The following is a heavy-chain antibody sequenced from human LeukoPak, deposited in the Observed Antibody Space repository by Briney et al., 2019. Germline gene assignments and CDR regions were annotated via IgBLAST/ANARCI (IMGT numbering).Heavy chain of an antibody. CDR1: GFTFSSYA. V-gene: IGHV3-23*01. J-gene: IGHJ6*02. CDR2: ISGSGGST. Sequence: PGGSLRLSCAASGFTFSSYAMSWVRQAPGKGLEWVSAISGSGGSTYYADSVKGRFTISRDNSKNTLYLQMNSLRAGDTAVYYCAEGDLGIVEELAFIPYYYYGMDVWGQGTTVTVSS. D-gene: IGHD2-2*03. CDR3: AEGDLGIVEELAFIPYYYYGMDV.